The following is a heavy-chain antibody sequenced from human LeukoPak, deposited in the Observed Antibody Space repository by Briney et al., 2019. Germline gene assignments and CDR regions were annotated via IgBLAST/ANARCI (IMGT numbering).Heavy chain of an antibody. D-gene: IGHD3-10*01. CDR1: GFTFSSYG. Sequence: GGSLRLSCAASGFTFSSYGMHWVRQAPGKGLEWVAFIRYDGSNKYYADSVKGRFTISRDNSKNTLYLQMNSLRAEDTAVYYCAKDIPNLWFGELSSSFDYWGQGTLVTVSS. CDR2: IRYDGSNK. J-gene: IGHJ4*02. V-gene: IGHV3-30*02. CDR3: AKDIPNLWFGELSSSFDY.